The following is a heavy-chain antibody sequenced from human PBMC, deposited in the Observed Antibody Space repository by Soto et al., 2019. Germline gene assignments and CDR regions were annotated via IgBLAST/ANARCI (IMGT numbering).Heavy chain of an antibody. V-gene: IGHV3-21*01. CDR3: ARDPGIAAAGTMAGTLGVQH. J-gene: IGHJ1*01. CDR2: ISSSSSYI. D-gene: IGHD6-13*01. Sequence: GGSLRLSCAASGFTFSSYSMNWVRQAPGKGLEWVSSISSSSSYIYYADSVKGRFTISRDNAKNSLYLQMNSLRAEDTAVYYCARDPGIAAAGTMAGTLGVQHWGQGTLVPVSS. CDR1: GFTFSSYS.